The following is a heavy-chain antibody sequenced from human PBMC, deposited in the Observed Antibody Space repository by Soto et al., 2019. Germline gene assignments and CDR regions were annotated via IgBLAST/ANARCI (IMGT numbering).Heavy chain of an antibody. CDR1: GGTFSSYA. CDR2: IIPIFGTA. D-gene: IGHD1-1*01. V-gene: IGHV1-69*12. J-gene: IGHJ6*02. Sequence: QVQLVQSGAEVKKPGSSVKVSCKASGGTFSSYAISWVRQAPGQGLEWMGGIIPIFGTANYAQKSQGRVTITADESTSTAYMELSSLRSEDTAVYYCARNGRTGTLYYTGMDVWGQGTTVTVSS. CDR3: ARNGRTGTLYYTGMDV.